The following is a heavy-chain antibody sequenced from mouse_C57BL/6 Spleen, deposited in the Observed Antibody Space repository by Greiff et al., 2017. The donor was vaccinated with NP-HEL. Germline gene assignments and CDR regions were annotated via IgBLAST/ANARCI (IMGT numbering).Heavy chain of an antibody. D-gene: IGHD1-2*01. CDR3: ARSGCDAMDY. Sequence: VQLQQSGPELVKPGASVKISCKASGYSFTSYYIHWVKQRPGQGLEWIGWIYPGSGNTKYTAKFKGKATMTADTSSSTAYMQLSSLTTEDSAVYSVARSGCDAMDYWGQGTSVTVSS. CDR1: GYSFTSYY. J-gene: IGHJ4*01. CDR2: IYPGSGNT. V-gene: IGHV1-66*01.